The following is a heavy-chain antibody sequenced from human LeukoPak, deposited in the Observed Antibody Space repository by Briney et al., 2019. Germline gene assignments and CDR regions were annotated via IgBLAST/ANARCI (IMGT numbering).Heavy chain of an antibody. V-gene: IGHV1-2*02. CDR1: GYTFTGYY. CDR2: INPNSGGT. CDR3: ARVYKGYDFWSGYYDY. Sequence: ASVKVSCKASGYTFTGYYMHWVRQAPGQGLEWVGWINPNSGGTNYAQKFQGRVTMTRDTSISTAYMELSRLRSDDTAVYYCARVYKGYDFWSGYYDYWGQGTLVTVSS. D-gene: IGHD3-3*01. J-gene: IGHJ4*02.